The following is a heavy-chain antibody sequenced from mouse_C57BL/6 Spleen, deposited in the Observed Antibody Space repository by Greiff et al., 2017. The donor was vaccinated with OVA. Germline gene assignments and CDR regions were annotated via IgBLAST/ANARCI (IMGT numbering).Heavy chain of an antibody. CDR3: GRAGRSDYYAMDY. J-gene: IGHJ4*01. CDR2: ISRGSSAI. Sequence: DVHLVESGGGLVKPGGSLKLSCAASGFTFSDYGMHWVRQAPEKGLEWVAYISRGSSAINYADTVKGRFTISRDNSKNTLFLQLTSLRSEDTAVDYCGRAGRSDYYAMDYWGQGTSVTVSS. CDR1: GFTFSDYG. V-gene: IGHV5-17*01. D-gene: IGHD1-1*01.